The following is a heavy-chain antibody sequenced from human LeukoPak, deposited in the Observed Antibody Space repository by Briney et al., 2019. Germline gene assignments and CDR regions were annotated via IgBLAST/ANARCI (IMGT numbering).Heavy chain of an antibody. V-gene: IGHV3-7*01. CDR1: GFTFSGYW. D-gene: IGHD6-13*01. J-gene: IGHJ6*03. CDR2: IKPDGSGK. Sequence: HPGGSLRLSCAASGFTFSGYWMSWVRQAPGKELEWVANIKPDGSGKYYVDSVKGRFTISRDNAKNSLYLQMDSLRAEDTAVYYCARGYSSSRYRYYYYMDVWGKGTTVTVSS. CDR3: ARGYSSSRYRYYYYMDV.